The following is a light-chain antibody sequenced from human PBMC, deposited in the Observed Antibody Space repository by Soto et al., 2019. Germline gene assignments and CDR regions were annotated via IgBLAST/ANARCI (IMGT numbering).Light chain of an antibody. CDR1: QSVSSY. J-gene: IGKJ3*01. CDR3: HQYNTWPFFT. CDR2: DAS. Sequence: EIVMTQSPATLSVSPGERVTLSCRASQSVSSYLAWYQQKPVQPPRLLIYDASTRATGILARFSGSGSGTEFTITVTSLQSADFAIYYCHQYNTWPFFTFGPGTRVDI. V-gene: IGKV3-15*01.